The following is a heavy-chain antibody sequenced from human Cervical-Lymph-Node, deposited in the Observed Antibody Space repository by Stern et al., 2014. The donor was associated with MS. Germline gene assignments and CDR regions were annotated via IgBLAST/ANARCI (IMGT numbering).Heavy chain of an antibody. CDR1: GGSISRYY. V-gene: IGHV4-59*01. D-gene: IGHD6-6*01. CDR2: IYYSGST. CDR3: ARGSSSRLDY. Sequence: VQLVESGPGLVKPSETLSLTCTVSGGSISRYYWSWIRQPPGKGLEWIGYIYYSGSTNYNPSLKSRVTISVDTSKNQFSLKLSSVTAADTAVYYCARGSSSRLDYWGQGTLVTVSS. J-gene: IGHJ4*02.